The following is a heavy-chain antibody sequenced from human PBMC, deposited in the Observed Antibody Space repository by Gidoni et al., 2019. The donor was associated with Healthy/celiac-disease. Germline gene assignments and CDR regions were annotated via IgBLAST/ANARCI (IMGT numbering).Heavy chain of an antibody. V-gene: IGHV4-39*07. J-gene: IGHJ5*02. CDR1: VGHISSSSYY. CDR2: IYYSGST. CDR3: ARLVVPAAISP. Sequence: LQLQESGPGLVTPSETLSLTCTTSVGHISSSSYYWGWNRQPPGKGLAWIGSIYYSGSTYYNPALKSRVTISVDTPKNQFSLKLSSVTAADTAVYYCARLVVPAAISPWGQGTLVTVSS. D-gene: IGHD2-2*01.